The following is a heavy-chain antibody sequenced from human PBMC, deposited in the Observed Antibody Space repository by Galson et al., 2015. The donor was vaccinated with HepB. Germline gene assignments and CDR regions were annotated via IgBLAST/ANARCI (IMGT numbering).Heavy chain of an antibody. CDR1: DYSISSGYY. Sequence: TLSLTCAVSDYSISSGYYWGWIRQPPGKGLEWIGSIYHSGSTYYNPSLKSRVTISVDTSKNQFSLKLSSVTAADTAVYYCARDGVYYYDRGYYFDYWGQGTLVTVSS. V-gene: IGHV4-38-2*02. CDR3: ARDGVYYYDRGYYFDY. J-gene: IGHJ4*02. CDR2: IYHSGST. D-gene: IGHD3-22*01.